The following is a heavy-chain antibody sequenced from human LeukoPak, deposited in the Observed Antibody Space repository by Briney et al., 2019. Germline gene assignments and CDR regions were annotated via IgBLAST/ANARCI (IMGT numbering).Heavy chain of an antibody. CDR1: GGSISSGGYS. J-gene: IGHJ4*02. CDR2: IYHSEST. Sequence: KPSETLSLTCAVSGGSISSGGYSWSWIRQPPGKGLEWIGYIYHSESTYYNPSLKSRVTISVDRSKNQFSLKLSSVTAADTAVYYCARGGGTFDYWGQGTLVTVSS. V-gene: IGHV4-30-2*01. CDR3: ARGGGTFDY. D-gene: IGHD6-25*01.